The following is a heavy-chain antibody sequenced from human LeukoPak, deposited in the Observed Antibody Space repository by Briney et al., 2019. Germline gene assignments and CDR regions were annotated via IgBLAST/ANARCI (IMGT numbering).Heavy chain of an antibody. CDR3: ARGIVGAAEFNY. CDR2: IYYRGST. J-gene: IGHJ4*02. D-gene: IGHD1-26*01. CDR1: GGSVSSGSYY. V-gene: IGHV4-61*01. Sequence: SATLSLTCTVSGGSVSSGSYYWNWIRQPPGKGLEWIGYIYYRGSTNYNPSLKSRVTISVDTSKNQFSLKLNSVTAADTAVYFCARGIVGAAEFNYWGQGTLVTVSS.